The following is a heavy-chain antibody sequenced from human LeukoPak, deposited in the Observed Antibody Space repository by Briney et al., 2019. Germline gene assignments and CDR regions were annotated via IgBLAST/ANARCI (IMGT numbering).Heavy chain of an antibody. CDR2: IYYSGST. Sequence: SETLSLTCTVSGGSISSYYWSWIRQPPGKGLEWIGYIYYSGSTNYNPSFKSRVTISVDTSKNQFSLKLSSVTAADTAVYYCARESYYGSGSYSYYYYYGMDVWGQGTTVTVSS. D-gene: IGHD3-10*01. CDR3: ARESYYGSGSYSYYYYYGMDV. CDR1: GGSISSYY. J-gene: IGHJ6*02. V-gene: IGHV4-59*01.